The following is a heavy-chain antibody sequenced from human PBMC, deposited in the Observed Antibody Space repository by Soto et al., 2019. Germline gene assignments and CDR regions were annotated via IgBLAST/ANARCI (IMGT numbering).Heavy chain of an antibody. CDR1: GFTFSSYA. D-gene: IGHD3-10*01. CDR2: ISYDRNNK. Sequence: QVQLMESGGGVVQPGRSLRLSCAASGFTFSSYAMHWVRQAPGKGLEWVAVISYDRNNKYYADSVKGRCTISRDNSKNTGYLQMNSLRVEDTAVYYCARGEVINYDASLPHDWGQGTLVTVSS. CDR3: ARGEVINYDASLPHD. J-gene: IGHJ4*02. V-gene: IGHV3-30-3*01.